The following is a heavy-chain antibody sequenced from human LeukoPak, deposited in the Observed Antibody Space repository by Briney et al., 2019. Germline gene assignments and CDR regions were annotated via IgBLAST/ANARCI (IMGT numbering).Heavy chain of an antibody. CDR3: AKVQRYSSGWSYLFDY. Sequence: GGSLRLSCAASGFTFSSYGMHWVRQAPGKGLEGVAVISYDGSNKYYADSVKGRFTISRDNSKNTLYLQMNSLRAEDTAVYYCAKVQRYSSGWSYLFDYWGQGTLVTVSS. CDR1: GFTFSSYG. CDR2: ISYDGSNK. V-gene: IGHV3-30*18. J-gene: IGHJ4*02. D-gene: IGHD6-19*01.